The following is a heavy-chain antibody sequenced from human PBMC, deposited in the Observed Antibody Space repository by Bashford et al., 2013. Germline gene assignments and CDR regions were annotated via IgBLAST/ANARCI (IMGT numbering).Heavy chain of an antibody. CDR3: ARDRGIAAYYFDY. CDR2: INPSGGFT. V-gene: IGHV1-46*02. D-gene: IGHD6-13*01. CDR1: GYTFNSYY. Sequence: ASVKVSCKASGYTFNSYYLHWVRQAPGQGPEWMGMINPSGGFTTYAQKFQGRVTMTRDTSTSTVYMELSSLRSEDTAVYYCARDRGIAAYYFDYWGQGTLVTVSS. J-gene: IGHJ4*02.